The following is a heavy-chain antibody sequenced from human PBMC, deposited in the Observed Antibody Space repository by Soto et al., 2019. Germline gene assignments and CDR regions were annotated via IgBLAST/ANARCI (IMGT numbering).Heavy chain of an antibody. Sequence: SETLSLTCAVSDGSISAYYWNWIRQPPGKELEWIGYIYYSGRTNYHPSLKSRVTISLDTSKNEFSLNLDSVTAADTAVYYCTRGFCGGGISYSKTFDLWGPGTLVTVSS. CDR2: IYYSGRT. J-gene: IGHJ4*02. CDR1: DGSISAYY. V-gene: IGHV4-59*01. D-gene: IGHD2-15*01. CDR3: TRGFCGGGISYSKTFDL.